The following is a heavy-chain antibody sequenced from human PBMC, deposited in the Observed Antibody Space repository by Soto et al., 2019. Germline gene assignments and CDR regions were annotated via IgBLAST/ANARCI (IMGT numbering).Heavy chain of an antibody. D-gene: IGHD3-22*01. CDR1: GFTFRSYA. CDR2: ISSNGGST. J-gene: IGHJ2*01. CDR3: AKDNGPPGSSDWYFDF. Sequence: EVQLLESGGGLLQPGGSLRLSCAASGFTFRSYAMSWVRQAPGKGLEWVSGISSNGGSTYYADPVKGRFTISRDNSKNTLYLQKNSLSAEDTALYYCAKDNGPPGSSDWYFDFWGRGTPVSVSS. V-gene: IGHV3-23*01.